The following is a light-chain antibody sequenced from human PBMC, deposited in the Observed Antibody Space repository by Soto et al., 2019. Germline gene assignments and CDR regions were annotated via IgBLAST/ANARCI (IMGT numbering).Light chain of an antibody. CDR1: QTISSW. J-gene: IGKJ1*01. Sequence: DIQMTQSPSTLSGSVGDRVTITCRASQTISSWLAWYQQKPGKAPKLLIYKASTLKSGVPSRFSGSGSATEFPVANNSLQPCDFATLCRKRSSTYWTFGQGTKVDIK. CDR2: KAS. CDR3: KRSSTYWT. V-gene: IGKV1-5*03.